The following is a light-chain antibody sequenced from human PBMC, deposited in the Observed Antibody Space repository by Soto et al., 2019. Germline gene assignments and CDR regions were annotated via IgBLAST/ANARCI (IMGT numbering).Light chain of an antibody. CDR1: QSISCN. CDR3: QQRSNWPPEWT. J-gene: IGKJ1*01. V-gene: IGKV3-11*01. Sequence: EVVLTQAPVTLSLSPGQSATLSCRASQSISCNLAWYQQTPGQAPRLLISDASSRATGIPARFSGSGSGTDVTLTISSLEPEDFAVYYCQQRSNWPPEWTFGQGTKVEIK. CDR2: DAS.